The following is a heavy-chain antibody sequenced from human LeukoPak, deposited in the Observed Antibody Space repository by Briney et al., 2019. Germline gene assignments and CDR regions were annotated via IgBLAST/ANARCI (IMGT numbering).Heavy chain of an antibody. D-gene: IGHD3-16*01. Sequence: ASVKVSCKASGYTFTTYYIHWVRQAPGQGLEWMGIINPSGGSATSAQRFRGRLTMTRDTSTTTVYRDLSSLRSEDTPVYYCAKVSVFGAFDIWGQGTMVTVSS. CDR3: AKVSVFGAFDI. CDR2: INPSGGSA. CDR1: GYTFTTYY. V-gene: IGHV1-46*01. J-gene: IGHJ3*02.